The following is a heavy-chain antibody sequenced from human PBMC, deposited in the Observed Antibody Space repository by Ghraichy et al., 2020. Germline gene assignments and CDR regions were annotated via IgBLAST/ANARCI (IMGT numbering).Heavy chain of an antibody. Sequence: TLSLTCTVSGGSISSYYWSWIRQPAGKGLEWIGRIYTSGSTNYNPSLKSRVTMSVDTSKNQFSLKLSSVTAADTAVYYCARGGMTTVTPNWFDPWGQGTLVTVSS. CDR3: ARGGMTTVTPNWFDP. D-gene: IGHD4-11*01. V-gene: IGHV4-4*07. CDR2: IYTSGST. CDR1: GGSISSYY. J-gene: IGHJ5*02.